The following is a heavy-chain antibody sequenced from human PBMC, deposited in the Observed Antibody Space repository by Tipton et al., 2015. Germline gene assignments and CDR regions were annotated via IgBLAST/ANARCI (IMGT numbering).Heavy chain of an antibody. CDR2: IYHTGSA. V-gene: IGHV4-30-2*01. CDR1: GGSISSGRYS. D-gene: IGHD4-17*01. CDR3: ASFDHNFDDYFFDY. Sequence: TLSLTCAVSGGSISSGRYSWNWIRQPPGKGLEWIGYIYHTGSAYYNPSLKSRGSISIDRSKTQFSLNLSSVTAADTAVYYCASFDHNFDDYFFDYWGQGILVTVSS. J-gene: IGHJ4*02.